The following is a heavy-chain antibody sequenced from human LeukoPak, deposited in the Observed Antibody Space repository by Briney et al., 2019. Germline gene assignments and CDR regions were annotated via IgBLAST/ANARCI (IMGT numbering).Heavy chain of an antibody. V-gene: IGHV1-69*05. CDR1: GGTFSSYA. CDR3: AKDRSTMIVADYYYYYGMDV. D-gene: IGHD3-22*01. Sequence: SVKVSCKASGGTFSSYAISWVRQAPGQGLEWMGGIIPIFGTANYAQKFQGRVTITTDESTSTAYMELSSLRAEDTAVYYCAKDRSTMIVADYYYYYGMDVWGQGTTVTVSS. CDR2: IIPIFGTA. J-gene: IGHJ6*02.